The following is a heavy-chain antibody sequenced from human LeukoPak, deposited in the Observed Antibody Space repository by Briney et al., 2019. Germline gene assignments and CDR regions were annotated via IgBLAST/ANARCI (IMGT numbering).Heavy chain of an antibody. CDR3: ARGGWTNVPPAGDAFDI. CDR1: GYTFTSYY. J-gene: IGHJ3*02. D-gene: IGHD1-1*01. Sequence: GASVKVSCKASGYTFTSYYMHWVRQAPGQGLEWMGIINPSGGSTSYAQKFQGRVTMTRDTSTSTVYMELSSLRSEDTAVYYCARGGWTNVPPAGDAFDIWGQGTMVTVSS. CDR2: INPSGGST. V-gene: IGHV1-46*01.